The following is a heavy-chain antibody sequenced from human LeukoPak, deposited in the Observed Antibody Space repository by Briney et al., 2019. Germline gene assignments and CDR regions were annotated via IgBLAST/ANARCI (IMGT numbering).Heavy chain of an antibody. V-gene: IGHV4-34*01. CDR1: GGSFSGDY. CDR3: ARGSRLLGRWFAP. CDR2: INHSGST. D-gene: IGHD1-26*01. J-gene: IGHJ5*02. Sequence: PSETLSLTCTVYGGSFSGDYGSWIRQPPGKGLEWIGEINHSGSTNYNPSLKSRVTISVDTSKNQVSLKLSSVTAADTAVYYCARGSRLLGRWFAPWGRRTLVTVSS.